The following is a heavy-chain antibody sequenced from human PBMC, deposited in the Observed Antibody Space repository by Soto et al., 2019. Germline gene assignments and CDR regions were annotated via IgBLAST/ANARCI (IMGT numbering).Heavy chain of an antibody. CDR3: ARVSRTSLKY. CDR2: ISSSGSTI. V-gene: IGHV3-48*03. J-gene: IGHJ4*02. CDR1: GFTFSSYE. Sequence: GGSLRLSCAASGFTFSSYEMNWVRQAPGKGLEWVSYISSSGSTIYYADSVKGRFTISRDNAKNSLCLQMNSLRAEDTAVYYCARVSRTSLKYWGQGTLVTVSS. D-gene: IGHD2-2*01.